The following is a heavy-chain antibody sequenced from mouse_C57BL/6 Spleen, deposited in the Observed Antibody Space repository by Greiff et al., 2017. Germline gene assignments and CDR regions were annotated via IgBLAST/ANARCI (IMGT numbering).Heavy chain of an antibody. D-gene: IGHD1-1*01. Sequence: QVQLQQSGAELVKPGASVKLSCKASGYTFTSYWMHWVKQRPGRGLEWIGRIDPNSGGTKYNEKFKSKATLTVDKPSSTAYMQLSSLTSEDSAVYYCASSYYGSSFYWYFDVWGTGTTVTVSS. CDR3: ASSYYGSSFYWYFDV. V-gene: IGHV1-72*01. CDR2: IDPNSGGT. J-gene: IGHJ1*03. CDR1: GYTFTSYW.